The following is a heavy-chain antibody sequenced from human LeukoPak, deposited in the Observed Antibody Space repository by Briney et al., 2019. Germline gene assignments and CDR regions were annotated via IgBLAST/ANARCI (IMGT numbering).Heavy chain of an antibody. J-gene: IGHJ4*02. CDR1: GFTFSSYW. CDR2: IKQDGSEK. V-gene: IGHV3-7*01. Sequence: GGSLRLSCAASGFTFSSYWMSWARQAPGKGLEWVANIKQDGSEKYYVDSVKGRFTISRDNAKNSLYLQMNSLRAEDTAVYYCARDLGDTAMVSPFGYWGQGTLVTVSS. D-gene: IGHD5-18*01. CDR3: ARDLGDTAMVSPFGY.